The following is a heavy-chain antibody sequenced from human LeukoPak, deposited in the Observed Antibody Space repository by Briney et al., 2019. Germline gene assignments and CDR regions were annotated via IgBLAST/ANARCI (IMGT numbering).Heavy chain of an antibody. D-gene: IGHD3-16*01. CDR2: IKSNIDGGAS. CDR3: MSGPLTRGGVEP. V-gene: IGHV3-15*01. Sequence: PGGSLRPSCTTSGFSFTHAWMNWFRQAPGKGLEWVGRIKSNIDGGASDYGAPVKGRFTMSRDDSKNTLYLHMSALQIEDTAIYYCMSGPLTRGGVEPWGRGTLVTVSS. CDR1: GFSFTHAW. J-gene: IGHJ1*01.